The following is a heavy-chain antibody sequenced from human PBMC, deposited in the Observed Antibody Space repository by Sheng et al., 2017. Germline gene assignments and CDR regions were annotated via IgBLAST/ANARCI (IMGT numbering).Heavy chain of an antibody. V-gene: IGHV2-5*02. CDR2: IYWDDDK. D-gene: IGHD6-6*01. Sequence: QITLKESGPTLVKPTQTLTLTCTFSGFSLSTSGVGVGWIRQPPGKALEWLALIYWDDDKRYSPSLKSRLTITKDTSKNQVVLTMTNMDPVDTATYYCAHRRDLAPPLSSIAAYNWFDPWGQGTLVTVSS. J-gene: IGHJ5*02. CDR1: GFSLSTSGVG. CDR3: AHRRDLAPPLSSIAAYNWFDP.